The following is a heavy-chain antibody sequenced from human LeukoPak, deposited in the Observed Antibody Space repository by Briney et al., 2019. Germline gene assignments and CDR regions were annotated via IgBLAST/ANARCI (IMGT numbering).Heavy chain of an antibody. CDR2: IKSKTDGGTT. J-gene: IGHJ4*02. V-gene: IGHV3-15*01. CDR3: ARAPVASCRGAYCYPFDY. Sequence: PGGALRLSCAASGFTFSNAWMSWVRQAPGKGLEWVGRIKSKTDGGTTDYAAPVKGRFTISRDDSKNTLYLQMNSLRVDVAARYYCARAPVASCRGAYCYPFDYWGQGTLVTVSS. D-gene: IGHD3-22*01. CDR1: GFTFSNAW.